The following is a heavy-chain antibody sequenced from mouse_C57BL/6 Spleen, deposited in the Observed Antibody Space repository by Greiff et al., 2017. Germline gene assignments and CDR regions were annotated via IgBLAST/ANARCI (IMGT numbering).Heavy chain of an antibody. CDR2: IWSGGST. CDR1: GFSLTSYG. J-gene: IGHJ2*01. V-gene: IGHV2-2*01. D-gene: IGHD2-4*01. CDR3: ARKGDDYDVYFDY. Sequence: QVQLQQSGPGLVQPSQSLSITCTVSGFSLTSYGVHWVRQSPGKGLEWLGVIWSGGSTDYNAAFISRLSISKDNSKSQVFFKMNSLQADDTAIYYCARKGDDYDVYFDYWGQGTTLTVSS.